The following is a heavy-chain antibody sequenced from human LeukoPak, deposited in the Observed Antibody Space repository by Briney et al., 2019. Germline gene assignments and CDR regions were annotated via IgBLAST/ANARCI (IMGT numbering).Heavy chain of an antibody. V-gene: IGHV3-7*01. D-gene: IGHD3-10*01. CDR3: ARFGFQSSDAVNWFDP. CDR1: GFTFSSYW. J-gene: IGHJ5*02. Sequence: PGGSLRLSCAASGFTFSSYWMSWVRQAPGKGLEWVANIKQDGSEKYYVDSVKGRFTISRDNAKNSLYLQMNSLRAEDTAVYYCARFGFQSSDAVNWFDPWGQGTLVTVSS. CDR2: IKQDGSEK.